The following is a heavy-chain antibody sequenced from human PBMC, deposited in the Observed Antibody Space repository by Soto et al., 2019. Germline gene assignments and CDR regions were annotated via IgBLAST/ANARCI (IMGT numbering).Heavy chain of an antibody. CDR1: RFTFSNAW. Sequence: PGGSLRLSCAASRFTFSNAWMSWVRQAPGKGLEWVGRIKSKADGGTTDYAAPVKGRFTISRDDAKDTQHLQMNSLKTEDTYVYYSTTVPGDNWSYVDWVHGWFDLWGQGTLVTVSS. CDR2: IKSKADGGTT. CDR3: TTVPGDNWSYVDWVHGWFDL. J-gene: IGHJ5*02. D-gene: IGHD1-7*01. V-gene: IGHV3-15*01.